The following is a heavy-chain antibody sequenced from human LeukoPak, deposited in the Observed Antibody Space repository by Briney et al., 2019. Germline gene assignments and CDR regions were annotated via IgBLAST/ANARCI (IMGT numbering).Heavy chain of an antibody. D-gene: IGHD6-13*01. CDR1: GYTFTSYY. J-gene: IGHJ4*02. Sequence: ASVKVSSKASGYTFTSYYMHWVRRAPGQGLEWRGIINPSGGSTSYAQKFQGRVTMTRDTSTSTVYMELSRLRSDDTAVYYCARVDSSSWTAFDYWAQGTLVTVSS. CDR3: ARVDSSSWTAFDY. CDR2: INPSGGST. V-gene: IGHV1-46*01.